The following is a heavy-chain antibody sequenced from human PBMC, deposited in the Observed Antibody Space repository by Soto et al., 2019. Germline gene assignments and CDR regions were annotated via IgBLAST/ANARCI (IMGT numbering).Heavy chain of an antibody. CDR1: GFTVTSNY. CDR3: ARDSSSFKLYYYYYMDV. Sequence: EVQLVESGGGLVQPGGSLRLSCAASGFTVTSNYMSWVRQAPGKGLEWVSVIYSGGSTYYADSVKGRFTISRDNSKNTLYLQMNSLRAEDTAVYYCARDSSSFKLYYYYYMDVWGKGTTVTVSS. CDR2: IYSGGST. V-gene: IGHV3-66*01. D-gene: IGHD6-13*01. J-gene: IGHJ6*03.